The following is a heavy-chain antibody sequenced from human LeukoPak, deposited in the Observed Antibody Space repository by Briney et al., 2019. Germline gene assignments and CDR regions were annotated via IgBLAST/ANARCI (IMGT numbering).Heavy chain of an antibody. Sequence: GGSLILSCAASGFTFSSYGMHWVRQAPGKGLEWVAVIWFDGSNKYYADSVKGRFTISRDNSKNTLYLQMNSLRAEDTAVYYCAKDYLSSSGLGFDYWGQGTLVTVSS. V-gene: IGHV3-33*06. J-gene: IGHJ4*02. CDR3: AKDYLSSSGLGFDY. CDR2: IWFDGSNK. CDR1: GFTFSSYG. D-gene: IGHD6-6*01.